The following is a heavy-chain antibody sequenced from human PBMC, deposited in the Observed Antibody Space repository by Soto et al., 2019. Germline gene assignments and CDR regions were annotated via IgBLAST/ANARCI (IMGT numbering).Heavy chain of an antibody. Sequence: PSETLSLTCTVSGGSISSSSYYWGWIRQPPGKGLDWIGSIYYSGSTYYNPSLKSRVTISVDTSKNQFSLKLSSVTAADTAVYYCARTYVTDVVVVPAYKDYLAVWGKGTTVTVSS. V-gene: IGHV4-39*01. D-gene: IGHD2-2*01. CDR2: IYYSGST. J-gene: IGHJ6*03. CDR1: GGSISSSSYY. CDR3: ARTYVTDVVVVPAYKDYLAV.